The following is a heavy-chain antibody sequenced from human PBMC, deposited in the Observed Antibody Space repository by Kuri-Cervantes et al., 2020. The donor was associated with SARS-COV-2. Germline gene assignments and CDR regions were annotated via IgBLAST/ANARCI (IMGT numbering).Heavy chain of an antibody. CDR3: ARDPHGMDV. J-gene: IGHJ6*02. CDR2: ISSDGRTE. Sequence: GGSLRLSCAASGFTVSSHVMHWVRQAPGKGLEWVTVISSDGRTEHYADSVKGRFTISRDKAKNTLYLQMNSLRPEDTAVYYCARDPHGMDVWGQGTMVTVSS. V-gene: IGHV3-30*04. CDR1: GFTVSSHV.